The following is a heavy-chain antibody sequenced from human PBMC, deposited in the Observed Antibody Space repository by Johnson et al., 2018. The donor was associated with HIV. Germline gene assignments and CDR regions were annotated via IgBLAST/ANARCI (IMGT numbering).Heavy chain of an antibody. J-gene: IGHJ3*02. CDR2: ISSSRSTI. V-gene: IGHV3-48*01. CDR1: GFTFDDYG. Sequence: VQLVESGGALVQPGGSLRLSCAASGFTFDDYGMSWVRQAPGKGLEWVSYISSSRSTIYYADSVKGRFTISRDNSKNTLYLQMNSLRAEDTAVYYCARDNGAVAGPEDAFDIWGQGTMVTVSS. D-gene: IGHD6-19*01. CDR3: ARDNGAVAGPEDAFDI.